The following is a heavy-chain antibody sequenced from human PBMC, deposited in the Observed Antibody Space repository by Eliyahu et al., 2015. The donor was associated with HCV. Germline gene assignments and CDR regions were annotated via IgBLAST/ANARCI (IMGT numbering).Heavy chain of an antibody. J-gene: IGHJ4*02. V-gene: IGHV3-23*01. D-gene: IGHD1-26*01. CDR3: AKQSGSFDY. Sequence: EVQLLESGGGLVQPGGSLRLSCXASGFTFTXYAMXWVRQAPGKGLEWVSAISGSGGSTYYADSVKGRFTISRDNSKNTLYLQMNSLRAEDTAVYYCAKQSGSFDYWGQGTLVTVSS. CDR1: GFTFTXYA. CDR2: ISGSGGST.